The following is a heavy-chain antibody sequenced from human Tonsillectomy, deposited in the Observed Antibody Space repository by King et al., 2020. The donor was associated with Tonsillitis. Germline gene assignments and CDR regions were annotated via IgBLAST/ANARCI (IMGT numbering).Heavy chain of an antibody. D-gene: IGHD2-15*01. Sequence: VQLVESGGGVVQPGRSLRLSCAASGFTFSNHGMHLVRQAPGKGLEWVAVIWYDGSKKYYSNSVKGRFTIARDNSKNTMYLQMTSLRVEDTALYFCARGFCSATSCHHFDSWGQGTLVTVSS. V-gene: IGHV3-33*03. J-gene: IGHJ4*02. CDR3: ARGFCSATSCHHFDS. CDR1: GFTFSNHG. CDR2: IWYDGSKK.